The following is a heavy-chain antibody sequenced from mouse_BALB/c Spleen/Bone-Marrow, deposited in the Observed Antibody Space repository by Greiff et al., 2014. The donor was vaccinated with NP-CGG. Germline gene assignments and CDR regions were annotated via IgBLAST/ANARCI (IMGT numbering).Heavy chain of an antibody. D-gene: IGHD1-2*01. CDR1: GYTFTSYY. CDR3: ARRVHYYGLYFDY. CDR2: IYPGNVNT. V-gene: IGHV1S56*01. Sequence: VQLQQSGPELVKPGASVRISCKASGYTFTSYYIHWVKQRPGQGLEWIGWIYPGNVNTKYNEKFKGKATLTADKSSSTAYMQLSSLTSEDSAVYFCARRVHYYGLYFDYWGQGTTLTVSS. J-gene: IGHJ2*01.